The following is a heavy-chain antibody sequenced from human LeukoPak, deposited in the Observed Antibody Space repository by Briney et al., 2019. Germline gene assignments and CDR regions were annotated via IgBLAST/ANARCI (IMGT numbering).Heavy chain of an antibody. CDR2: IYYSGST. CDR3: ARGGHYYDSSGYYRLGY. CDR1: GGSISSYY. D-gene: IGHD3-22*01. J-gene: IGHJ4*02. Sequence: PSETLSLTCTVSGGSISSYYWSWIRQPPGKGLEWIGYIYYSGSTNYNPSLKSRVTISVDTSKNQFSLKLSSVTAADTAVYYCARGGHYYDSSGYYRLGYWGQGTLVTVSS. V-gene: IGHV4-59*12.